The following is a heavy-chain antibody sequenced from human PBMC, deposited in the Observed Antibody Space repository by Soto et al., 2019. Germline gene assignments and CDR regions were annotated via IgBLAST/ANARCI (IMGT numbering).Heavy chain of an antibody. CDR3: ARRAMADDFWNGYYIDY. D-gene: IGHD3-3*01. CDR2: INHSGST. J-gene: IGHJ4*02. CDR1: GGSFSGYY. Sequence: PSETLSLTCAVYGGSFSGYYWSGIRQPPGKGLEWIGEINHSGSTNYNPSLKSRVTISVDTSKNQFSLKLSSVTAADTAVYYCARRAMADDFWNGYYIDYWCQGNLVTV. V-gene: IGHV4-34*01.